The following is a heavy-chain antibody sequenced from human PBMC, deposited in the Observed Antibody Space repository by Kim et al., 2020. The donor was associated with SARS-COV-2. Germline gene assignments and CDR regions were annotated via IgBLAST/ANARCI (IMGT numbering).Heavy chain of an antibody. Sequence: SETLSLTCTVSGGSISSGGYYWSWIRQHPGKGLEWIGYIYYSGSTYYNPSLKSRVTISVDTSKNQFSLKLSSVTAADTAVYYCARLSGGLRYFDWLPSLGYFDYWGQGTLVTVSS. J-gene: IGHJ4*02. V-gene: IGHV4-31*03. CDR1: GGSISSGGYY. CDR2: IYYSGST. D-gene: IGHD3-9*01. CDR3: ARLSGGLRYFDWLPSLGYFDY.